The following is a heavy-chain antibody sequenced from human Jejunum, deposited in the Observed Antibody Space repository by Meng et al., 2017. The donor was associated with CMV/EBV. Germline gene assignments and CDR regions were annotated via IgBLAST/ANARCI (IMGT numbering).Heavy chain of an antibody. CDR1: GFTFSIHW. V-gene: IGHV3-7*01. Sequence: LSCAASGFTFSIHWMSWVRPPPGKGPEWVASIKPDGSEIQYVGSLRGRFTVSRDNARKSLYLQMNSLTAEDTAVYYCASGNDFNIWGQGTLVTVSS. D-gene: IGHD1-1*01. CDR3: ASGNDFNI. CDR2: IKPDGSEI. J-gene: IGHJ3*02.